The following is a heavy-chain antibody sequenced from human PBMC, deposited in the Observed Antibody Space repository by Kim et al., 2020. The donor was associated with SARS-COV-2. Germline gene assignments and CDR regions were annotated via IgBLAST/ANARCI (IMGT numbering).Heavy chain of an antibody. CDR1: GYTFTGYY. D-gene: IGHD3-22*01. Sequence: ASVKVSCKASGYTFTGYYMHWVRQAPGQGLEWMGCINPNSGGTNYAQKFQGWVTMTRDTSISTAYMELSRLRSDDTAVYYCARDREPYYYDSSGYYDYWGQGTLVTVSS. CDR3: ARDREPYYYDSSGYYDY. J-gene: IGHJ4*02. V-gene: IGHV1-2*04. CDR2: INPNSGGT.